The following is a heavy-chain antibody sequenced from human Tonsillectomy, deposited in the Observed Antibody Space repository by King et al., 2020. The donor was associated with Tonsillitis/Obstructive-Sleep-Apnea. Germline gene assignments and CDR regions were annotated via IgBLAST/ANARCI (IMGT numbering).Heavy chain of an antibody. Sequence: VQLVESGGGVVQPGRSLRLSCAASGFTFSSYAMHWVRQAPGKGLEWVAVISYDGSNKYYADSVKGRFSFSGDNSKNTRYLQMNSLRAEDTAVYYCAREYCSSTSCSYMDVWGKGTTVTVSS. CDR1: GFTFSSYA. V-gene: IGHV3-30*01. J-gene: IGHJ6*03. D-gene: IGHD2-2*01. CDR3: AREYCSSTSCSYMDV. CDR2: ISYDGSNK.